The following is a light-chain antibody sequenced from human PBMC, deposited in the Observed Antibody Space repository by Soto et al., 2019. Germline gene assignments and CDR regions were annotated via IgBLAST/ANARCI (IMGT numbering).Light chain of an antibody. V-gene: IGLV1-47*01. CDR2: RNN. CDR1: SSNIGTNY. J-gene: IGLJ1*01. CDR3: AGWDDSLHGLI. Sequence: QSVLTQPPSASGTAGQRVTISCSGGSSNIGTNYVYWYQQLPGTAPKLLIYRNNLRPPGVPDRFSASKSGTSASLAISGLRSEDEADYFCAGWDDSLHGLIFGAGTKVTVL.